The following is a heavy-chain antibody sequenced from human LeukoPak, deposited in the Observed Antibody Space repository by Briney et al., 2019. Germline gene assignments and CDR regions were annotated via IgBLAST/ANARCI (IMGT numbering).Heavy chain of an antibody. D-gene: IGHD3-22*01. CDR3: ARDLYRIVVVPHYFDY. V-gene: IGHV3-7*01. CDR1: GFTFSTYN. J-gene: IGHJ4*02. Sequence: GGSLRLSCAASGFTFSTYNMNWVRQAPGKGLEWVAIIKKDGSEKYYVDSVKGRFTISRDNAKNPLYLQMNSLRAEDTAVYYCARDLYRIVVVPHYFDYWGQGTLVTVSS. CDR2: IKKDGSEK.